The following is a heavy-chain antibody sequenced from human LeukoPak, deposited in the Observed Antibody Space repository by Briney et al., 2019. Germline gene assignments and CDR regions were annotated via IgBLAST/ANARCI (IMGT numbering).Heavy chain of an antibody. D-gene: IGHD6-19*01. CDR3: ARYLSGWSSAFDI. CDR1: GFTVRSYH. V-gene: IGHV3-66*01. CDR2: IYDGGST. Sequence: GGSLRLSCAASGFTVRSYHMSWVRQAPGKGLEWVSVIYDGGSTYYADSVKGRFTISRDNSENTMSLQMNSLRAEDTAVYYCARYLSGWSSAFDIWGQGTMVTVSS. J-gene: IGHJ3*02.